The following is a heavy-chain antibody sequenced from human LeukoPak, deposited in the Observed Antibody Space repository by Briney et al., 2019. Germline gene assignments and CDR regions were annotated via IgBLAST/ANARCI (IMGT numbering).Heavy chain of an antibody. Sequence: PGGSLRLSCAASGFTFSSYAMSWVRQAPGKGLEWVAFIWSDGSNKYYADSVKGRFTISRDNSKNTLYLQMNSLRAEDTAVYYCAKSLGATRGYFDYWGQETLVTVSS. CDR1: GFTFSSYA. V-gene: IGHV3-30*02. J-gene: IGHJ4*02. CDR3: AKSLGATRGYFDY. D-gene: IGHD1-26*01. CDR2: IWSDGSNK.